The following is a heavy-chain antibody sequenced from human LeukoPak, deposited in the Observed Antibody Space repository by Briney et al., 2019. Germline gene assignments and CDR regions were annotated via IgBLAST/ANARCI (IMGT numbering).Heavy chain of an antibody. CDR2: IDYSGST. V-gene: IGHV4-39*07. Sequence: SETLSLTCTVSGGSISSSSYYWGWIRQPPGKGLMLIGSIDYSGSTYYNPSIISLVSISVDTSNYQYFLNLSSVTAAETAVAYCACEFAYDSSGVDYWGQGTLVTVSS. D-gene: IGHD3-22*01. CDR3: ACEFAYDSSGVDY. CDR1: GGSISSSSYY. J-gene: IGHJ4*02.